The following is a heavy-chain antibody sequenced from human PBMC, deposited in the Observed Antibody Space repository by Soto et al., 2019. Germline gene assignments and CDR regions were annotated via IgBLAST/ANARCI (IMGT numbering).Heavy chain of an antibody. V-gene: IGHV1-18*01. CDR1: GYTFTNYG. D-gene: IGHD1-26*01. Sequence: QLVQSGVEVKKPGASVRVSCKASGYTFTNYGISWVRQAPGQGLEWMGWISGYDGRTNFAQRFQDRVTLTTDTATNTAYMALTTLTSDDTAVYYCARDWEDSRHINCFDPWGQGTLVAVSS. CDR2: ISGYDGRT. CDR3: ARDWEDSRHINCFDP. J-gene: IGHJ5*02.